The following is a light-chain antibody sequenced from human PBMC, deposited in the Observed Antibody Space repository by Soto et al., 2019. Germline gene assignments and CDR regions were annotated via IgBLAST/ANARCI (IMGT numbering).Light chain of an antibody. V-gene: IGKV3-11*01. J-gene: IGKJ4*01. CDR3: QQRSNWPLFT. CDR2: DAS. CDR1: QSVSSY. Sequence: EIVLTQSPATLSLSPGARATLSGRASQSVSSYLAWYQQKPGQAPRLLIYDASNRATGIPARFSGSGSGTDFTLTISSLEPEDFAVYYCQQRSNWPLFTFGGGTKVDIK.